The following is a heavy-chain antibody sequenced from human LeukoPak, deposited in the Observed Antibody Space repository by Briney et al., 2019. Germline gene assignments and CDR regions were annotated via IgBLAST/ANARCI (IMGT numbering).Heavy chain of an antibody. Sequence: PGRSLRLSCAASGFTFDDYAMHWVRQAPGKGLEWVSGISWNSGSIGYADSVKGRFTISRDNAKNSLYLQMNSLRAEDTALYYCAKDMGAGIWGKYGMDVWGQGTTVTVSS. CDR2: ISWNSGSI. V-gene: IGHV3-9*01. CDR1: GFTFDDYA. J-gene: IGHJ6*02. CDR3: AKDMGAGIWGKYGMDV. D-gene: IGHD3-16*01.